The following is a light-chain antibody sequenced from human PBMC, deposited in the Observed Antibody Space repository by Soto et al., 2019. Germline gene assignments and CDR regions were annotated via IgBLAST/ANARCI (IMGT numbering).Light chain of an antibody. J-gene: IGLJ1*01. Sequence: QSVLTHPPSASGSPGQSVAISCTGTKNDIGLYDFVSWYQHHPGKAPRQIIYEVVQRPSGVPDRFSGSKSGNTASLTVSGLQAADEADYFCKSYAGSNTHVCGSGTKV. V-gene: IGLV2-8*01. CDR3: KSYAGSNTHV. CDR1: KNDIGLYDF. CDR2: EVV.